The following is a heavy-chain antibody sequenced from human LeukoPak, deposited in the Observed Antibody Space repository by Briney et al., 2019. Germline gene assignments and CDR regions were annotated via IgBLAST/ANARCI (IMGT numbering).Heavy chain of an antibody. Sequence: SETLSLTCAVYGGSFSGYYWSWIRQPPGKGLEWIGEINHSGSTNYNPSLKSRVTISVDTSKNQFSLKRSSVTAADTAVYYCARGVASRYWGQGTLVTVSS. CDR3: ARGVASRY. J-gene: IGHJ4*02. V-gene: IGHV4-34*01. D-gene: IGHD5-12*01. CDR1: GGSFSGYY. CDR2: INHSGST.